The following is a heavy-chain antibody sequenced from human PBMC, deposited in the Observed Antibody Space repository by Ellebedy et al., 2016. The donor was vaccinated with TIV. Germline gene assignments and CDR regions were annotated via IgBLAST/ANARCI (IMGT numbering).Heavy chain of an antibody. CDR3: ARGTFLGYYYAMDV. CDR2: INTDTGDR. J-gene: IGHJ6*02. V-gene: IGHV1-3*04. CDR1: GYDFTSNA. D-gene: IGHD2/OR15-2a*01. Sequence: ASVKVSCKATGYDFTSNAVHWVRQALGQSLEWMGWINTDTGDRRHSQKFQDRVMITRDRSASSSYMELSSLRSEDTALYYCARGTFLGYYYAMDVWGQGTTVTVSS.